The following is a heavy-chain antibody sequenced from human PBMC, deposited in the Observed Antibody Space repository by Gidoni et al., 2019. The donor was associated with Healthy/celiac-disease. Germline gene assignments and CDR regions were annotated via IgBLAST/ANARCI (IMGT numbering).Heavy chain of an antibody. CDR2: IKSKTDGGTT. CDR1: GFTFSNAW. D-gene: IGHD2-15*01. Sequence: EVQLVESGGGLVKPGGSLRLSCAASGFTFSNAWMSWVRQAPGKGLEWVGRIKSKTDGGTTDYAAPVKGRFTISRDDSKNTLYLQMNSLKTEDTAVYYCARVVVAATPLEGSDYWGQGTLVTVSS. J-gene: IGHJ4*02. V-gene: IGHV3-15*01. CDR3: ARVVVAATPLEGSDY.